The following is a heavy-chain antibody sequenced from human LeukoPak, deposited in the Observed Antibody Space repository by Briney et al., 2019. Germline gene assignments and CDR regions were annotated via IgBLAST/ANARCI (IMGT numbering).Heavy chain of an antibody. V-gene: IGHV1-46*01. D-gene: IGHD2-15*01. Sequence: ASVKVSCKASGYTFTSYYMLWVRQAPGQGLEWMGIINPSGGSTSYAQKFQGRVTMTRDTSTSTVYMELSSLRSEDTAVYYCARGCYVTSGGSCTFDYWGQGTLVTVSS. CDR1: GYTFTSYY. J-gene: IGHJ4*02. CDR3: ARGCYVTSGGSCTFDY. CDR2: INPSGGST.